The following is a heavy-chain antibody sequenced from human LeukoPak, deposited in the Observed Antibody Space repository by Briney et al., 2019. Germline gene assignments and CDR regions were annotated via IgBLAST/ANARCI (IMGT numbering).Heavy chain of an antibody. D-gene: IGHD2-2*02. V-gene: IGHV4-38-2*02. CDR2: IYHSGST. CDR1: GYSISSGYY. J-gene: IGHJ3*02. Sequence: PSETLSLTCTVSGYSISSGYYWGWIRHPPGKGLEWIGSIYHSGSTYYNPSLKSRVTISVDTSKNQFSLKLSSVTAADTAVYYCARAPGYCSSTSCHNDAFDIWGQGTMVTVSS. CDR3: ARAPGYCSSTSCHNDAFDI.